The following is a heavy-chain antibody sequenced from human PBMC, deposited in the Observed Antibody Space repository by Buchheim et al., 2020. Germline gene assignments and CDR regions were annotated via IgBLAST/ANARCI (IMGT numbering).Heavy chain of an antibody. CDR2: ISGSGGST. Sequence: EVQLVESGGGLVQPGGSLRLSCAASGFTFSTYAMSWVRQAPGKGLEWVSTISGSGGSTYYADSVKGRFTISRDNSKNTLYLQMNSLRAEDTAVYYCAKGGRVTYYYGSSGYYTIDYWGQGTL. D-gene: IGHD3-22*01. J-gene: IGHJ4*02. CDR1: GFTFSTYA. CDR3: AKGGRVTYYYGSSGYYTIDY. V-gene: IGHV3-23*04.